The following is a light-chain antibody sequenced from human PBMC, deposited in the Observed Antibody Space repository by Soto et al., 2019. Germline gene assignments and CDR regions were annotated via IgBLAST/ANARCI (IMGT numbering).Light chain of an antibody. CDR2: GNS. J-gene: IGLJ3*02. V-gene: IGLV1-40*01. Sequence: QSVLTQPPSVSGAPGQRVTISCTGSSSNIGAGYDVHWYQQLPGTAPKLLIYGNSNRPSGVPDRFSGSKSGTSASLAITGLQAEDEADYYCHSYDSSLSGWVFGGGTKLTV. CDR1: SSNIGAGYD. CDR3: HSYDSSLSGWV.